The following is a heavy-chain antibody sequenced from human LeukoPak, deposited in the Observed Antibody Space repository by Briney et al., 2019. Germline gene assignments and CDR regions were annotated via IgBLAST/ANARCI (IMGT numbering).Heavy chain of an antibody. D-gene: IGHD2-2*01. CDR1: GFTFSSYE. CDR2: ISSSGSTI. Sequence: GGSLRLSCAASGFTFSSYEMNWVRQAPGKGPEWVSYISSSGSTIYYADSVKGRFTISRDNAKNSLYLQMNSLRAEDTAVYYCASQSSSRYCSSTSCYLGGDYWGQGTLVTVSS. J-gene: IGHJ4*02. V-gene: IGHV3-48*03. CDR3: ASQSSSRYCSSTSCYLGGDY.